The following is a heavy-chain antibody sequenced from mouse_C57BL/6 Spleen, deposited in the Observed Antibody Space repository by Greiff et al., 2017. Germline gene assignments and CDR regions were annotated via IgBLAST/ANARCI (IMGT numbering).Heavy chain of an antibody. Sequence: VQLQQPGAELVKPGASVKLSCKASGYTFTSYWMHWVKQRPGQGLEWIGMIHPNSGSTNYNEKFKSKATLTVDKSSSPAYMQLSSLTSEDSAVYYWARSGLRSLLYYAMDYWGQGTSVTVPS. V-gene: IGHV1-64*01. CDR1: GYTFTSYW. J-gene: IGHJ4*01. CDR3: ARSGLRSLLYYAMDY. CDR2: IHPNSGST. D-gene: IGHD1-1*01.